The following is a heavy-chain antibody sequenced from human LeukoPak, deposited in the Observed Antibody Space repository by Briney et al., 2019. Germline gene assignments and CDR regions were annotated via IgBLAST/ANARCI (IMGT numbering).Heavy chain of an antibody. D-gene: IGHD1-26*01. V-gene: IGHV1-18*01. Sequence: ASVKVSCKASGYTFINYIVTWVRQAPGQGLEWMGWISAFNDNTNYAPTLQGGITMTTDTSTSTAYMELRSLRFDDTAMYYCAREWSGSSDAFDIWGQGTMVTVS. CDR3: AREWSGSSDAFDI. CDR1: GYTFINYI. CDR2: ISAFNDNT. J-gene: IGHJ3*02.